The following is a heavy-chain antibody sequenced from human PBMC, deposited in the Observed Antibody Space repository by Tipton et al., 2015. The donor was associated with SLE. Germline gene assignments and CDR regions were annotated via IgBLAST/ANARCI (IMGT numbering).Heavy chain of an antibody. V-gene: IGHV3-23*01. CDR1: GFTFSSYA. J-gene: IGHJ4*02. D-gene: IGHD6-13*01. Sequence: GSLRLSCAASGFTFSSYAMSWVRQAPGKGLEWVSAISGSGGSTYYADSVKGRFTISRDNSKNTLYLQMNSLRAEDTAVYYCAKDWLYSSSTYYFDYWGQGTLVTVSS. CDR3: AKDWLYSSSTYYFDY. CDR2: ISGSGGST.